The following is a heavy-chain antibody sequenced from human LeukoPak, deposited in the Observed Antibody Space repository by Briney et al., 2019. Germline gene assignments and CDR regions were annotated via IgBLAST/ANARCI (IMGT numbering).Heavy chain of an antibody. CDR2: ISSSGANT. CDR3: AKDRDGSKSSSDY. CDR1: GFTFSSYA. J-gene: IGHJ4*02. V-gene: IGHV3-23*01. Sequence: QSGGSLRLSCAASGFTFSSYAMSWVRQAPGKGLEWVSTISSSGANTYYADSVKGRFTISRDNSKNTLYVQMNSLRAEDTAVYYCAKDRDGSKSSSDYWGQGTLVTVSS. D-gene: IGHD5-24*01.